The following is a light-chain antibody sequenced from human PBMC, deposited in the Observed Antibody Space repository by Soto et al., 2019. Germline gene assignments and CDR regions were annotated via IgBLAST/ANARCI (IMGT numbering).Light chain of an antibody. V-gene: IGKV1-5*03. J-gene: IGKJ1*01. Sequence: DFQMTQSPSTLSASVGDRVTITCRASQSISTWLAWYQQKPGTAPKLLIYKASSLQSGVPSRFSGSGSGTEFTLTISSLQPDDFATYYCQQYVRAFRSFGQGTKVDIK. CDR1: QSISTW. CDR3: QQYVRAFRS. CDR2: KAS.